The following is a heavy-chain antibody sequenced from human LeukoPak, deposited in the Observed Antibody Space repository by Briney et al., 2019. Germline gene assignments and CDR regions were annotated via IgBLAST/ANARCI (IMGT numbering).Heavy chain of an antibody. J-gene: IGHJ4*02. V-gene: IGHV3-66*01. CDR1: GFTVSSNY. CDR3: ARDGVVDYYDSSGSFDY. Sequence: GGSLRLSCAASGFTVSSNYMSWVRQAPGKGLEWVSVIYSGGSTYYADPVKGRFTISRDNSKNTLYLQMNSLRAEDTAVYYCARDGVVDYYDSSGSFDYWGQGTLVTVSS. D-gene: IGHD3-22*01. CDR2: IYSGGST.